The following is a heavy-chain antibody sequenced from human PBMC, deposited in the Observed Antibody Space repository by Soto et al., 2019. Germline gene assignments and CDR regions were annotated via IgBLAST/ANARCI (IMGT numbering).Heavy chain of an antibody. CDR3: TRGIVVVPAAIYYGMDV. J-gene: IGHJ6*02. CDR1: GFTFGDYA. Sequence: PGGSLRLSCTASGFTFGDYAMSWVRQAPGQGQEWVGFIRSKAYGGTTEYAASVKGRFTISRDDSKSIAYLQMNSLKTEDTAVYYCTRGIVVVPAAIYYGMDVWGQGTTVTVSS. D-gene: IGHD2-2*01. V-gene: IGHV3-49*04. CDR2: IRSKAYGGTT.